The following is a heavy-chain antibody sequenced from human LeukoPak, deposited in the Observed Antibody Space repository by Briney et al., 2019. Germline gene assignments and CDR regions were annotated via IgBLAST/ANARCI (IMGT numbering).Heavy chain of an antibody. CDR1: GFTFSSYA. Sequence: TGGSLRLSCAASGFTFSSYAMHWVRQALGKGLEWVAVISYDGSNKYYADSVKGRFTISRDNSKNTLYLQMNSLRAEDTAVYYCAKVSSPKNLYYDFWSGYYDPLYYGMDVWGQGTTVTVSS. V-gene: IGHV3-30*04. D-gene: IGHD3-3*01. CDR2: ISYDGSNK. J-gene: IGHJ6*02. CDR3: AKVSSPKNLYYDFWSGYYDPLYYGMDV.